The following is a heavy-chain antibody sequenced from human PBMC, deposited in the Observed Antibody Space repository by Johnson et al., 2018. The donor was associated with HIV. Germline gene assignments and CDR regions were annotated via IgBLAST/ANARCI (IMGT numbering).Heavy chain of an antibody. V-gene: IGHV3-30*03. CDR3: ARGVRNSYGYLLGTFDI. J-gene: IGHJ3*02. D-gene: IGHD5-18*01. CDR1: GFTFSSYG. Sequence: QVQLVESGGGVVQPGRSLRLSCVASGFTFSSYGMHWVRQTPGKGLEWVAVISYNGTNTWYADSVKGRFTISRDNSKNTMYLQLNSLRPEDTAVYYCARGVRNSYGYLLGTFDIWGQGTMVTVSS. CDR2: ISYNGTNT.